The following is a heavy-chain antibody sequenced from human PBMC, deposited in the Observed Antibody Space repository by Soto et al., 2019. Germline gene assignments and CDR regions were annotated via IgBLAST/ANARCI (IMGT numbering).Heavy chain of an antibody. CDR3: QGWGAGGTNNDY. V-gene: IGHV1-69*10. CDR2: IIPILGIA. D-gene: IGHD1-1*01. Sequence: GASVKVSCKASGGTFSSYTIRWVRQAPGQGLEWMGVIIPILGIANYAQKFQGRVRITADKSTSTAYMEVSSLRSEDTAVYYCQGWGAGGTNNDYWGQGTLVTVSS. CDR1: GGTFSSYT. J-gene: IGHJ4*02.